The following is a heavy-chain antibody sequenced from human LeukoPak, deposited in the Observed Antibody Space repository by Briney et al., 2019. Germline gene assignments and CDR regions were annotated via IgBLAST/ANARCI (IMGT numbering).Heavy chain of an antibody. CDR3: ARDQWYSSGWRAYYYYYYMDV. V-gene: IGHV3-7*01. CDR1: GFTFGSYW. J-gene: IGHJ6*03. Sequence: GGSLRLSCAASGFTFGSYWMSWVRQAPGKGLEWVANIKQDGSEKYYVDSVKGRFTISRDNAKNSLYLQMNSLRAEDTAVYYCARDQWYSSGWRAYYYYYYMDVWGKGTTVTISS. D-gene: IGHD6-19*01. CDR2: IKQDGSEK.